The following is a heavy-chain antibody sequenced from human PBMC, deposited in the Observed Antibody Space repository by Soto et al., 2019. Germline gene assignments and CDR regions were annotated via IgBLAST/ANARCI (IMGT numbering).Heavy chain of an antibody. CDR1: GFTFSTYA. V-gene: IGHV3-23*01. J-gene: IGHJ5*02. CDR2: ISGSGSGT. CDR3: AKDQGKTVVGASRGFDP. D-gene: IGHD1-26*01. Sequence: EVQLLESGGGLVQPGGSLRLSCAASGFTFSTYAMNWVRQVPGKGLEWLSLISGSGSGTYYADSVKGRLTISRDNSKNTLYLQMNRLRAEDTALYYCAKDQGKTVVGASRGFDPWGLGTLVTVSS.